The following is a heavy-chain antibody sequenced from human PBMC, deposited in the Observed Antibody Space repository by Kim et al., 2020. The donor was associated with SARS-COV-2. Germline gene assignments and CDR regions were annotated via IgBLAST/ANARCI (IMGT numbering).Heavy chain of an antibody. D-gene: IGHD2-15*01. CDR2: IWYDGSNK. CDR1: GFTFSSYG. J-gene: IGHJ5*02. V-gene: IGHV3-33*06. Sequence: GGSLRLSCAASGFTFSSYGMHWVRQAPGKGLEWVAVIWYDGSNKYYADSVKGRFTISRDNSKNTLYLQMNSLRAEDTAVYYCVKDLSIARPFDPWGQGTLVTVSS. CDR3: VKDLSIARPFDP.